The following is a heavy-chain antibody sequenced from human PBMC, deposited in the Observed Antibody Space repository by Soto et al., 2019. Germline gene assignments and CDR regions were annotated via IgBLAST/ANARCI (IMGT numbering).Heavy chain of an antibody. CDR3: ARDLAAAGTFLHYYYYGMDV. J-gene: IGHJ6*02. Sequence: GGSLRLSCAASGFTFSSYGMHWVRQAPGKGLEWVAVIWYDGSNKYYADYVKGRFTISRDNSKNTLYLQMNSLRAEDTAVYYCARDLAAAGTFLHYYYYGMDVWGQGTTVTVSS. CDR1: GFTFSSYG. V-gene: IGHV3-33*01. D-gene: IGHD6-13*01. CDR2: IWYDGSNK.